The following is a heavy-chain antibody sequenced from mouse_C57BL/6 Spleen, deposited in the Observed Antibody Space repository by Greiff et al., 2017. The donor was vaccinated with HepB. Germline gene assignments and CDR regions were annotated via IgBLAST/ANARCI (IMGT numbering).Heavy chain of an antibody. V-gene: IGHV5-4*01. CDR2: ISDGGSYT. CDR3: ARDETDGYYHY. D-gene: IGHD2-3*01. Sequence: EVQGVESGGGLVKPGGSLKLSCAASGFTFSSYAMSWVRQTPEKRLEWVATISDGGSYTYYPDNVKGRFTISRDNAKNNLYLQMSHLKSEDTAMYYCARDETDGYYHYWGQGTTLTVSS. J-gene: IGHJ2*01. CDR1: GFTFSSYA.